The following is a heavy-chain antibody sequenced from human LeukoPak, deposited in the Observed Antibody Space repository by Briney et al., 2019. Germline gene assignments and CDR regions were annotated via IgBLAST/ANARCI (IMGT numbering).Heavy chain of an antibody. CDR3: ARAFSYPYFDY. CDR2: ISYRGST. Sequence: PSETLSLTCTVSGGSVTSSTYYWGWIRQPPGKGLEWIATISYRGSTYNPALKSRVTISVDTSKNQFSLKLSSVTAADTALYYCARAFSYPYFDYWGQGTLVTVSS. J-gene: IGHJ4*02. V-gene: IGHV4-39*01. CDR1: GGSVTSSTYY.